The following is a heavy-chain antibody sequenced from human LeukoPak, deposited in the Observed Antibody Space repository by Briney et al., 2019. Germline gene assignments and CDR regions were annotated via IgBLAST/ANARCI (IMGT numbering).Heavy chain of an antibody. CDR1: GGSISSGDYY. CDR3: ARGVYQLLSAFNI. CDR2: IYYSGST. D-gene: IGHD2-2*01. Sequence: SQTLSLTGTVSGGSISSGDYYWSWIRQPPGKGLEWVGYIYYSGSTYYNPSLKSRVTILVDMSKNQFSLELSSVTAVDTAVSYCARGVYQLLSAFNIWAQGTTFTVYS. J-gene: IGHJ3*02. V-gene: IGHV4-30-4*08.